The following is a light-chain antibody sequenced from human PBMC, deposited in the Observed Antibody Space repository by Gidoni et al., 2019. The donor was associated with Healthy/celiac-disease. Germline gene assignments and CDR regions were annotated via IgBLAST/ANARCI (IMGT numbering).Light chain of an antibody. CDR2: KDS. CDR1: ALPKQY. CDR3: QSADSSGTWV. V-gene: IGLV3-25*03. Sequence: SYELTPPPSVSVSPGQTARITCSGDALPKQYAYWYQQKPGQAPVLVIYKDSERPSGIPERFSGSSSGTTVTLTISGVQAEDEADYYCQSADSSGTWVFGGGTKLXVX. J-gene: IGLJ3*02.